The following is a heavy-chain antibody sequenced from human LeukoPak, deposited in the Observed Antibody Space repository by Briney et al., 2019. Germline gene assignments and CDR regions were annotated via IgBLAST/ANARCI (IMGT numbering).Heavy chain of an antibody. J-gene: IGHJ6*03. CDR1: RGSISGHY. Sequence: SETLSLTCTVSRGSISGHYWSWIRQPPGKGLEWVGYIHYSGSTNYNPSLKSRVLISVDRSKNQFSLKLSAATAADTALYYCARMGTNSSAWFAGYYYYYYMDVWGKGTTVTVSS. CDR2: IHYSGST. CDR3: ARMGTNSSAWFAGYYYYYYMDV. V-gene: IGHV4-59*08. D-gene: IGHD6-13*01.